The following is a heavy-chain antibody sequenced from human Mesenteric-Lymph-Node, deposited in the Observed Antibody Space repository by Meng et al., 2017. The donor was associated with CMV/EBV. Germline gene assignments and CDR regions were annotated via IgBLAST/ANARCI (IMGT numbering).Heavy chain of an antibody. CDR3: ARPISGSYYALHY. V-gene: IGHV3-7*03. Sequence: GESLKISCAASGFTFSSYWMSWVRQAPGKGLEWVANIKQDGSEKYYVDSVKGRFIISRDNAKNSLDLQMNSLRVEDTALYYCARPISGSYYALHYWGQGTLVTVSS. D-gene: IGHD1-26*01. CDR1: GFTFSSYW. J-gene: IGHJ4*02. CDR2: IKQDGSEK.